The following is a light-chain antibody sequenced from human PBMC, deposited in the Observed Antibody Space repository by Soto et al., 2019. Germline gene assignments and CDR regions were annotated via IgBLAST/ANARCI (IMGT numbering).Light chain of an antibody. CDR2: SAN. J-gene: IGKJ1*01. Sequence: DIQMTQSPSDMSASVGDRVTITCRASQDISNFLVWFQQRPGKVPKRRRYSANRLESGVPSRFSGSGSGTEFTLTISSLQPEDFATYYCLQHKSYPRTCGQGTKVEIK. CDR1: QDISNF. V-gene: IGKV1-17*03. CDR3: LQHKSYPRT.